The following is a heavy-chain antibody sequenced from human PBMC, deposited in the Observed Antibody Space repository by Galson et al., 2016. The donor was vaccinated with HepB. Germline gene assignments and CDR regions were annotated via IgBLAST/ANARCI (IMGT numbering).Heavy chain of an antibody. CDR3: ARDLTGPAFDI. J-gene: IGHJ3*02. CDR2: IYYTGTT. CDR1: GDSINTGNYY. Sequence: LSLTCTGSGDSINTGNYYWAWIRQPPGKGLEWIATIYYTGTTYYNPSLKSRLTISVDTSYNQFSLHLNSVTAADTAVYYCARDLTGPAFDIWSQGTMVTVSS. V-gene: IGHV4-39*02.